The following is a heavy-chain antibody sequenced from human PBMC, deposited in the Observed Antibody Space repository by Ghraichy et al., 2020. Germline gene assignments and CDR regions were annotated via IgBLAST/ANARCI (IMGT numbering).Heavy chain of an antibody. Sequence: GGSLRLSCAASGFTFSSYTMSWVRQAPGKGLEGVSVISGSGGSTYYADSVKGRFTISRDNSKITLYLQMHSLRADDTAVYYCAGGRKRVVSAAHSGWSNDYCSACWGQGTLVTAPS. CDR2: ISGSGGST. D-gene: IGHD2-2*01. J-gene: IGHJ1*01. V-gene: IGHV3-23*01. CDR3: AGGRKRVVSAAHSGWSNDYCSAC. CDR1: GFTFSSYT.